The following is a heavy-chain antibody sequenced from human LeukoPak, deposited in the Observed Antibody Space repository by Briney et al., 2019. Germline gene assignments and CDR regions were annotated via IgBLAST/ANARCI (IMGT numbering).Heavy chain of an antibody. J-gene: IGHJ3*02. D-gene: IGHD3-22*01. CDR2: IYTSGST. Sequence: SETLSLTRTVSGGPISSYYWSWIRQPAGKGLEWIGRIYTSGSTNYNPSLKSRVTMSVDTSKNQFSLKLSSVTAADTAVYYCAIRSRYYYDSSGYLNDAFDIWGQGTMVTVSS. V-gene: IGHV4-4*07. CDR1: GGPISSYY. CDR3: AIRSRYYYDSSGYLNDAFDI.